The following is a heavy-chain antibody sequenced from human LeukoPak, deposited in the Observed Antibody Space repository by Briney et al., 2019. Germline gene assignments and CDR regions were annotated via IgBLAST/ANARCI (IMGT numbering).Heavy chain of an antibody. V-gene: IGHV3-53*01. J-gene: IGHJ4*02. Sequence: GGSLRLSCAASEFTVSNSYMSWVRQAPGKGLEWVSIIFSGGDTFYTYSVKGRFTSSRDNSKNTVYLYMDGLRAEDTAVYYCARLAAYNVDGGYFDYWGLGTLVTVSS. CDR2: IFSGGDT. CDR3: ARLAAYNVDGGYFDY. D-gene: IGHD1-1*01. CDR1: EFTVSNSY.